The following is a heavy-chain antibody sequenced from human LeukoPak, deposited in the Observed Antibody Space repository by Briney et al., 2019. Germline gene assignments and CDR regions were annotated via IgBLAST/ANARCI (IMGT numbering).Heavy chain of an antibody. CDR1: GYTFTNYG. Sequence: ASVKVSCKASGYTFTNYGITWVRQAPGQGLEWMGWISTYNGNTNYAQKPQGRVTMTTDTHTSTAYMELRSLRSDDTAVYYCAGGPRYSPDCWGQGTLVTVSS. D-gene: IGHD1-1*01. J-gene: IGHJ4*02. CDR2: ISTYNGNT. CDR3: AGGPRYSPDC. V-gene: IGHV1-18*01.